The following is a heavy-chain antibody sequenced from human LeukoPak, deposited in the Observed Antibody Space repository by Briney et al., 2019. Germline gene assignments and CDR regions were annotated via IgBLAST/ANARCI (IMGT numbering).Heavy chain of an antibody. D-gene: IGHD2-2*01. CDR3: ARGVVPAARDYYYYYMDV. J-gene: IGHJ6*03. V-gene: IGHV1-69*05. CDR2: IIPIFGTA. CDR1: GGTFSSYA. Sequence: SVKVPCKASGGTFSSYAISWVRQAPGQGLEWMGWIIPIFGTANYAQKFQGRVTITTDESTSTAYMELSSLRSEDTAVYYCARGVVPAARDYYYYYMDVWGKGTTVTVSS.